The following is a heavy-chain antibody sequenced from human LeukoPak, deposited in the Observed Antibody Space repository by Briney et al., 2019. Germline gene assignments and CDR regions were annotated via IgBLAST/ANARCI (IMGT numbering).Heavy chain of an antibody. J-gene: IGHJ4*02. D-gene: IGHD3-10*01. Sequence: GGSLRLSCAASGFTFSNYAMNWVRQAPGRGLEWVSAVSGGGSTYYADPVKGRFAISRDNSRNTLYLEMNSLRADDTAVYYCAKVLNYYAPFDYWGQGTLVTVSS. CDR2: VSGGGST. CDR3: AKVLNYYAPFDY. CDR1: GFTFSNYA. V-gene: IGHV3-23*01.